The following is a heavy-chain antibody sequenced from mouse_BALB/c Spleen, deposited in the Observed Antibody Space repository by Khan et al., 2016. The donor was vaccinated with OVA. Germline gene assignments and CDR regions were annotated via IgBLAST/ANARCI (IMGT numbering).Heavy chain of an antibody. J-gene: IGHJ3*01. V-gene: IGHV1S81*02. CDR2: INPSNGGT. D-gene: IGHD1-1*02. CDR3: TSSVYGSFAY. CDR1: GYTFTSYY. Sequence: VQLQESGAELVKPGASVKLSCKASGYTFTSYYMYWVKQRPGQGLEWIGEINPSNGGTNFNEKFKSKAKLTVDKASSTAYMRLSSLTSEDSAVYYCTSSVYGSFAYWGQGTLVTVSA.